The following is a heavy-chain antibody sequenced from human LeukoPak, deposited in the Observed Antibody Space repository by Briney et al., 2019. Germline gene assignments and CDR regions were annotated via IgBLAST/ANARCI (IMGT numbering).Heavy chain of an antibody. Sequence: PGGSLRLSCAASGFTFSDYYMNWIRQAPGKGLEWVSYISGSETTILYADSVKGRFTISRDNAKNSLYLQMSSLGAEDTAVYYCARAKPKNMVRGLIMRRESRYYFDYWGQGTLVTVSS. D-gene: IGHD3-10*01. CDR1: GFTFSDYY. CDR2: ISGSETTI. CDR3: ARAKPKNMVRGLIMRRESRYYFDY. J-gene: IGHJ4*02. V-gene: IGHV3-11*01.